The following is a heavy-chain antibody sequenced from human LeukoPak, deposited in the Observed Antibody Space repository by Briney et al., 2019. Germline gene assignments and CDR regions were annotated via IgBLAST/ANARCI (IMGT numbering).Heavy chain of an antibody. CDR3: ARGAWRRSGSPLFDY. CDR1: GYTFTGYY. Sequence: GASVKVSCKASGYTFTGYYMHWVRQAPGQGLEWMGWINPNSGGTNYAQKFQGRVTMTRDTSISTAYMELSRLRSDDTAVYYCARGAWRRSGSPLFDYWGQGTLVTVSS. D-gene: IGHD3-22*01. V-gene: IGHV1-2*02. J-gene: IGHJ4*02. CDR2: INPNSGGT.